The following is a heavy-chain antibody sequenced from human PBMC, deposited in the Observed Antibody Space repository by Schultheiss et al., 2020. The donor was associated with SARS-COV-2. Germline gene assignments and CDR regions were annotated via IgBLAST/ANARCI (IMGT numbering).Heavy chain of an antibody. Sequence: SETLSLTCTVSGAGGSFSDYYWTWIRQPPGKGLEWLAYMSYSGITNYNPSLKSRVAMSVDTSKNQFSLTLTSATTADTAVYFCAKRSKEAESFWYFDPWGQGILVTVSS. J-gene: IGHJ5*02. V-gene: IGHV4-59*01. CDR2: MSYSGIT. D-gene: IGHD6-13*01. CDR1: GAGGSFSDYY. CDR3: AKRSKEAESFWYFDP.